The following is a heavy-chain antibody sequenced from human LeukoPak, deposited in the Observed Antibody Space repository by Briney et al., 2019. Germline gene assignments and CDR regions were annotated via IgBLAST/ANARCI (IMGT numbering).Heavy chain of an antibody. V-gene: IGHV4-30-2*01. CDR3: ARDPRTGGSWYFDL. Sequence: PSETLSLTCTVSGGSISSGDYYWSWIRQPPGKGLEWIGCINHSGSNYNNPSLKSRVTISMDTSKNQFSLELSGVTAADTAVYYCARDPRTGGSWYFDLWGRGTLVIVSS. J-gene: IGHJ2*01. CDR1: GGSISSGDYY. CDR2: INHSGSN. D-gene: IGHD3-16*01.